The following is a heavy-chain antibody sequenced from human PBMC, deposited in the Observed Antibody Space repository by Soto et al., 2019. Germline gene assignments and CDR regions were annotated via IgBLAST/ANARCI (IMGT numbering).Heavy chain of an antibody. CDR3: ARHAGTNYYYYGMDV. V-gene: IGHV4-39*01. J-gene: IGHJ6*02. Sequence: SETLSLTCTVSGGSISSSSYYWGWIRQPPGKGLEWIGSIYYSGSTYYNPSLKSRVTISVDTSKSQFSLKLSSVTAADTAVYYCARHAGTNYYYYGMDVWGQGTTVTVSS. D-gene: IGHD6-13*01. CDR2: IYYSGST. CDR1: GGSISSSSYY.